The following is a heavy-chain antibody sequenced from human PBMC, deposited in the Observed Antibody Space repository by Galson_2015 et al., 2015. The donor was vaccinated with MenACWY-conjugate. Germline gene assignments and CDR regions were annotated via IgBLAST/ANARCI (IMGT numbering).Heavy chain of an antibody. J-gene: IGHJ4*02. D-gene: IGHD6-19*01. V-gene: IGHV3-13*01. Sequence: SLRLSCAASGFTFSSYDMHWVRQPTGKGLEWVSVIGIAGDTYYLDPVKGRFAISREDGKNSLYLQMNSLRVEDTAVYYCVGRVSGWSHGFDYWGQGTLVTVSS. CDR3: VGRVSGWSHGFDY. CDR1: GFTFSSYD. CDR2: IGIAGDT.